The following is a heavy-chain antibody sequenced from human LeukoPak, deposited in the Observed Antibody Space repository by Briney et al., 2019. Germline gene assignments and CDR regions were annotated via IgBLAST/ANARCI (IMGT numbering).Heavy chain of an antibody. D-gene: IGHD3-10*01. J-gene: IGHJ6*02. Sequence: SETLSLTCTVSGGSISSYYWSWIRQPPGKGLEWIGYIYYSGSTNYNPSLKSRVTISVDTSKNQFSLKLSSVTAADTAVYYCARLRTYYYGSGSYYTPPYYYGMDVWGQGTTVTLSS. V-gene: IGHV4-59*01. CDR1: GGSISSYY. CDR2: IYYSGST. CDR3: ARLRTYYYGSGSYYTPPYYYGMDV.